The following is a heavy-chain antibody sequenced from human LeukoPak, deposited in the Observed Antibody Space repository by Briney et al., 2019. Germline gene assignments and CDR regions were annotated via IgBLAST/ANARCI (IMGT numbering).Heavy chain of an antibody. Sequence: GASVKVSCKASGYTFTSYYMHWVRQAPGQGLEWMGIINPSGGSTSYAQKFQGRVTMTRDMSTSTVYMELSSLRSEDTAVYYCARVGVYYYDSSGYYGYWDQGTLVTVSS. CDR1: GYTFTSYY. D-gene: IGHD3-22*01. J-gene: IGHJ4*02. V-gene: IGHV1-46*01. CDR2: INPSGGST. CDR3: ARVGVYYYDSSGYYGY.